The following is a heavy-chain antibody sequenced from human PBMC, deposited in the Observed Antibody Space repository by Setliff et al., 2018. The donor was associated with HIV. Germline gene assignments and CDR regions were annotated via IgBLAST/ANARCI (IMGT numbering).Heavy chain of an antibody. CDR3: ARVPRITTLRNAFDI. V-gene: IGHV4-31*03. J-gene: IGHJ3*02. CDR1: GDSISSSTYY. Sequence: SETLSLTCTVSGDSISSSTYYWGWIRQPPGRGLEWIGNIYYIGKTDYNPSLKSRVTISIDTSKNQFSLKLSSVTAADTAIYYCARVPRITTLRNAFDIWGQGTMVTVSS. CDR2: IYYIGKT. D-gene: IGHD3-3*01.